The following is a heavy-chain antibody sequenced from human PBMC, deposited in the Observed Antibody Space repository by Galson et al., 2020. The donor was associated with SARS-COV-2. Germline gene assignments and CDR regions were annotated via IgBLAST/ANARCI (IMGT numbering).Heavy chain of an antibody. J-gene: IGHJ4*02. V-gene: IGHV3-9*01. CDR3: AKLPHDYGDLRDY. CDR1: GFTFDDYA. Sequence: SLKISCAASGFTFDDYAMHWVRQAPGKGLEWVSGISWNSGSIGYADSVKGRFTISRDNAKNSLYLQMNSLRAEDTALYYCAKLPHDYGDLRDYWGQGTLVTVSS. CDR2: ISWNSGSI. D-gene: IGHD4-17*01.